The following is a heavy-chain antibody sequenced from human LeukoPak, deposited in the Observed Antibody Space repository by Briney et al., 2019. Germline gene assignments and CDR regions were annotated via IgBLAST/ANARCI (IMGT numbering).Heavy chain of an antibody. V-gene: IGHV4-30-4*08. CDR2: IYYSGST. Sequence: PSETLSLTCTVSGGSISSGDYYWSWIRQPPGKGLEWIGYIYYSGSTYYNPSLKSRVTISVDTSKNQFSLKLSSVTAADTAVYYCARTSGYSSGWYSPHFDYWGQGTLVTVSS. CDR3: ARTSGYSSGWYSPHFDY. J-gene: IGHJ4*02. D-gene: IGHD6-19*01. CDR1: GGSISSGDYY.